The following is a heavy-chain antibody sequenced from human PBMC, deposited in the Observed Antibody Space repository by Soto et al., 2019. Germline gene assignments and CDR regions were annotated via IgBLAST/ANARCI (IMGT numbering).Heavy chain of an antibody. D-gene: IGHD3-16*01. V-gene: IGHV3-7*03. J-gene: IGHJ4*02. CDR1: GFTFSSYW. CDR3: AKGTLREMSPANFDY. CDR2: IKQDGSEK. Sequence: HPGGSLRLSCAASGFTFSSYWMSWVRQAPGKGLEWVANIKQDGSEKYYVDSVKGRFTISRDNAKNSLYLQMTSLRAEDTAVYYCAKGTLREMSPANFDYWGQGTLVTVSS.